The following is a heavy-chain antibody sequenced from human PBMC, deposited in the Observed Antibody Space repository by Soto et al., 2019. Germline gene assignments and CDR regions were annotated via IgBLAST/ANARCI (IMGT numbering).Heavy chain of an antibody. CDR1: GFTFSSYA. V-gene: IGHV3-23*01. D-gene: IGHD2-15*01. CDR2: ISGSGGNT. J-gene: IGHJ4*02. Sequence: PGGSLRLSCAASGFTFSSYAMSWVRQAPGKGLEWVSTISGSGGNTYYADSVKGRFTISRDNSKNTMYLQMNSLRAEDTAVYYCAKVPRYCSGGSCFGGYFDYWGQGTLVTVSS. CDR3: AKVPRYCSGGSCFGGYFDY.